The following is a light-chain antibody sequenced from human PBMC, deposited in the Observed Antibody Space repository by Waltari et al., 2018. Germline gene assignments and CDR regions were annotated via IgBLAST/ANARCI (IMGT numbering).Light chain of an antibody. V-gene: IGLV3-1*01. CDR1: KLGDKY. J-gene: IGLJ1*01. CDR3: QAWDSSTYV. Sequence: SYELTQPPSVSVSPGQTASITCSGDKLGDKYTSWYQQKPGQSPVLVIYHDSKRPSGLPARFSGSNSGNAATLTIRRTQAMDESDYYCQAWDSSTYVFGSGTTVTVL. CDR2: HDS.